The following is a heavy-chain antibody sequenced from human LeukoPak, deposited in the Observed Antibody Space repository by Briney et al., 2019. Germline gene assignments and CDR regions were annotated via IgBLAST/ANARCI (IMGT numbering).Heavy chain of an antibody. CDR1: GYSISSGYY. V-gene: IGHV4-38-2*02. J-gene: IGHJ5*02. CDR3: ARDARSPIVGAAVEWFDP. CDR2: LYHSGST. Sequence: PSETLSLTCTVSGYSISSGYYWGWSRQPPGKGLGWIWSLYHSGSTYYNPSLKSRVTISVDTSKNQFSLKLSSVTAADTAVYYCARDARSPIVGAAVEWFDPWGQGTLGTVSS. D-gene: IGHD1-26*01.